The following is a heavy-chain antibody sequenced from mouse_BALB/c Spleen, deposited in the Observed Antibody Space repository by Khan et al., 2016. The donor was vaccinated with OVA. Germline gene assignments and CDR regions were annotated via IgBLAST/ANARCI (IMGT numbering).Heavy chain of an antibody. CDR2: ISYSGNT. V-gene: IGHV3-2*02. CDR1: GYSITTDYA. CDR3: ARVYGGDFDY. J-gene: IGHJ2*01. Sequence: EVQLQESGPGLVKPSQSLSLTCTVTGYSITTDYAWNWIRQFPGNKLEWMGYISYSGNTKYNPSLTSRISITRDTSQNQFFLQLKSVTTEDTARYYCARVYGGDFDYWGQGTTLTVSS. D-gene: IGHD1-1*01.